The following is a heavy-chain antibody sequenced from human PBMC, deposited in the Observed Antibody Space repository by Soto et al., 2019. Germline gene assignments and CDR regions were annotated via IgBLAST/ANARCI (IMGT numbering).Heavy chain of an antibody. CDR1: GYTFTSYA. D-gene: IGHD4-4*01. J-gene: IGHJ4*02. V-gene: IGHV1-3*01. Sequence: GASVKVSCKSSGYTFTSYAMHWVRQAPGQRLEWMGWINAGNGNTKYSQKFQGRVTITRDTSASTAYTELSSLRSEDTAVYYCARDPGSKYYFDYWGQGTLVTVSS. CDR3: ARDPGSKYYFDY. CDR2: INAGNGNT.